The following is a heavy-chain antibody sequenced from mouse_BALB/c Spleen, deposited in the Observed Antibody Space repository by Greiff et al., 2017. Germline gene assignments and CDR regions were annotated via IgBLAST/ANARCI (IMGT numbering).Heavy chain of an antibody. Sequence: QVQLQQPGAELVKPGASVKMSCKASGYTFTSYWMHWVKQRPGQGLEWIGTIDPSDSYTSYNQKFKGKATLTVDTSSSTAYMQLSSLTSEDSAVYYCTKITTVVATDWYFDVWGAGTTVTVSS. J-gene: IGHJ1*01. CDR2: IDPSDSYT. D-gene: IGHD1-1*01. V-gene: IGHV1S127*01. CDR3: TKITTVVATDWYFDV. CDR1: GYTFTSYW.